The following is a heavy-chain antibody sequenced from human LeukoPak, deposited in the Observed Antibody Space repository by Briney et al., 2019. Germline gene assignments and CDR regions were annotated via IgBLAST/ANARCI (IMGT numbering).Heavy chain of an antibody. D-gene: IGHD3-10*01. Sequence: GGSLRLSCAASGFTVSSNYMSWVRQAPGKGLEWVSVIYSGGRTSYADSVKGRFTISRDNAKNSLYLQMNSLRAEDRAAYYCARDAGSGSYFWGQGTLVTVSS. V-gene: IGHV3-53*01. CDR1: GFTVSSNY. J-gene: IGHJ4*02. CDR3: ARDAGSGSYF. CDR2: IYSGGRT.